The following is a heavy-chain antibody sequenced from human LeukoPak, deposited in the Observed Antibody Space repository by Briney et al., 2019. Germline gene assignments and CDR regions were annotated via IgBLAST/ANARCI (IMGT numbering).Heavy chain of an antibody. V-gene: IGHV3-30*03. Sequence: PGGSLRLSCAASGFTFRSYAIHWVRQAPGKGLEWVAVISYDGRNKYYSDSVKGRFTISRDNSKNTLFLQMNSLRAEDTAVYYCARSYSNHLFGMDVWGQGTTVTVTS. J-gene: IGHJ6*02. CDR3: ARSYSNHLFGMDV. CDR2: ISYDGRNK. D-gene: IGHD4-11*01. CDR1: GFTFRSYA.